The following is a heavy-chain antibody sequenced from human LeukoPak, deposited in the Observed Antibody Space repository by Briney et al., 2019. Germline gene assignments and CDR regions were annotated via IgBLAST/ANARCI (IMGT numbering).Heavy chain of an antibody. CDR2: ISYSGTT. D-gene: IGHD3-22*01. CDR3: ARVNYYDSSGYFVRGTYYFDY. Sequence: PPQTLSLTCTVSGGSITSGGHYWSWIRQHPGKGLEWIGYISYSGTTYYNPSLKSRVTISLGTSKNQFSLQLSSVTAADTAVYYCARVNYYDSSGYFVRGTYYFDYWGQGTLVTVSS. V-gene: IGHV4-31*03. J-gene: IGHJ4*02. CDR1: GGSITSGGHY.